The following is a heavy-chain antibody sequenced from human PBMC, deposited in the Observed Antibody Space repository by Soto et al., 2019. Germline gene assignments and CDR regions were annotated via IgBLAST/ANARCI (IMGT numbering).Heavy chain of an antibody. CDR2: IIPIFGTA. Sequence: QVQLVQSGAEVKKPGASVKVSCKASGYTFTSYAMHWVRQAPGQRLEWMGWIIPIFGTANYAQKFQGRVTITADESTSTAYMELSSLRSEDTAVYYCARGGDGYKPTDSFDPWGQGTLVTVSS. D-gene: IGHD5-12*01. CDR1: GYTFTSYA. J-gene: IGHJ5*02. V-gene: IGHV1-69*13. CDR3: ARGGDGYKPTDSFDP.